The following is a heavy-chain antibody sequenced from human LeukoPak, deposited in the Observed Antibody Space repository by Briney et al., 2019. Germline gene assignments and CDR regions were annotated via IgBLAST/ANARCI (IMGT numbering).Heavy chain of an antibody. D-gene: IGHD5-24*01. CDR1: GGSISSYY. V-gene: IGHV4-59*01. CDR3: ASSQDGTSIDY. CDR2: IYYSGST. J-gene: IGHJ4*02. Sequence: PSETPSLTCTVSGGSISSYYWSWIRQPPGKGLEWIGYIYYSGSTNYNPSLKSRVTISVDTSKNQFSLKLSSVTAADTAVYYCASSQDGTSIDYWGQGTLVTVSS.